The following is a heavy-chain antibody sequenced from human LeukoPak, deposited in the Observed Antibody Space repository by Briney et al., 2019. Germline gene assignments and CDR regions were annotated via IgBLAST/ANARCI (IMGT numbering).Heavy chain of an antibody. CDR3: ARADRLHGGPYLIGP. Sequence: GASVKVSCKTSGYTFTDYYLHWVRQAPGQGLEWMGWINPYSGRTSSAQKFQGRVTMTRDTSIATVYMEVTWLTSDDTAIYYCARADRLHGGPYLIGPWGQGTLVTVSS. J-gene: IGHJ5*02. V-gene: IGHV1-2*02. CDR1: GYTFTDYY. CDR2: INPYSGRT. D-gene: IGHD2-21*01.